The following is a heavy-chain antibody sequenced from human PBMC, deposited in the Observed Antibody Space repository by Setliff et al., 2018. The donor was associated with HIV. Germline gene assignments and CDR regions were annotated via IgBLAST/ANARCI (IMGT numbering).Heavy chain of an antibody. CDR3: ARPRSGGSGSYSWFDP. J-gene: IGHJ5*02. D-gene: IGHD3-10*01. CDR1: GYTFTSYH. Sequence: PSVKVSCKASGYTFTSYHMHWVRQAPGQRLEWMGWVNAANGYTKYSQKFQGRVTITRDTSANTAYMELSSLRSEDTAVYYCARPRSGGSGSYSWFDPWGQGTLVTVSS. CDR2: VNAANGYT. V-gene: IGHV1-3*01.